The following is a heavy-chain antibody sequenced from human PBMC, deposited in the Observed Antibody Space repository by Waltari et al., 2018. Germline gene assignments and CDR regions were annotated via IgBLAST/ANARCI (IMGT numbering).Heavy chain of an antibody. CDR3: ATGGSSGWYNWFDP. CDR2: IYRSGTT. Sequence: EVQLVESGGGLVQPGGSLRLSCVASGFTFSDYAISWFRRAPGKGLDWVAVIYRSGTTIYADSAKGRFTISRDNSENSVYLQMSSLRSEDTAVYYCATGGSSGWYNWFDPWGQGTLVTVSS. CDR1: GFTFSDYA. D-gene: IGHD6-19*01. J-gene: IGHJ5*02. V-gene: IGHV3-23*05.